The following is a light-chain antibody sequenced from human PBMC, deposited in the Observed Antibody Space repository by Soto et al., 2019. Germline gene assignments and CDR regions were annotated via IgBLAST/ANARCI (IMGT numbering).Light chain of an antibody. CDR2: GAS. J-gene: IGKJ1*01. V-gene: IGKV3-20*01. Sequence: EIVLTQSPGTLSLSPGERATLSCRASQSVSSSYLAWYQQKPGQAPRLLIYGASSRATGIPDRFSGSGSGTDFTLTFSRLEPEDFAVYYCQQYRSLPRTFGQGTEVEIK. CDR3: QQYRSLPRT. CDR1: QSVSSSY.